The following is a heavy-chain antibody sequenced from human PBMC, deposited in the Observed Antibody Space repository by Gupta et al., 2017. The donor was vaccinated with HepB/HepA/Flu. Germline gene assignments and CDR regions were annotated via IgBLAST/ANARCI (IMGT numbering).Heavy chain of an antibody. J-gene: IGHJ4*02. D-gene: IGHD2-15*01. CDR3: ARDLLGYCSGDSC. CDR2: IKQDGSEK. Sequence: GEEWVANIKQDGSEKYYVDSVKGRFTISRDNAKNSLYLQMNSLRAEDTAVYYCARDLLGYCSGDSCWGQGTLVTVSS. V-gene: IGHV3-7*01.